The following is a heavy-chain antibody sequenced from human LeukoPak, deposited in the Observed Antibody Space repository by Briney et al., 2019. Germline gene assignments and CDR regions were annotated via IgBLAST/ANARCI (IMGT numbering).Heavy chain of an antibody. CDR3: ARVGTWELQRVFEY. Sequence: GGALRLSCAASGFTFRSYSMNWLRQAPAKGREWLSYISSSSSTIYYADSVKGRFTISRDNAKNSLYLQLSSLRVDDTAVYYCARVGTWELQRVFEYWGQGTLVTVSS. J-gene: IGHJ4*02. CDR1: GFTFRSYS. CDR2: ISSSSSTI. D-gene: IGHD1-26*01. V-gene: IGHV3-48*04.